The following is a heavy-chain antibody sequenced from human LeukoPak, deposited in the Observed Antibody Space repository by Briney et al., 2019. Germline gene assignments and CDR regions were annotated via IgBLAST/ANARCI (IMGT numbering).Heavy chain of an antibody. Sequence: SETLSLTCTVSGGSISSYYWSWIRQPPGKGLEWIGYIYYSGSTNYNPSLKSRVTISVDTSKNQFSLKLSSVTAADTAVYYCARVLGYSSSTSCYGAYYYYYMDVWGKGPRSPSP. V-gene: IGHV4-59*01. CDR2: IYYSGST. CDR1: GGSISSYY. D-gene: IGHD2-2*01. CDR3: ARVLGYSSSTSCYGAYYYYYMDV. J-gene: IGHJ6*03.